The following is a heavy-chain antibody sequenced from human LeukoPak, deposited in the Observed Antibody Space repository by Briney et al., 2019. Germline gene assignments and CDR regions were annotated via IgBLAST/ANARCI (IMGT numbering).Heavy chain of an antibody. CDR2: ISYDGSNK. CDR1: GFTFSSYG. Sequence: GGSLRLSCAASGFTFSSYGMHWVRQAPGKGLEWVAVISYDGSNKYYADSVKGRFTISRDNSKNTLYLQMNSLRAEDTAVYYCAKDTTKAYLINWFDPWGQGTLVTVSS. V-gene: IGHV3-30*18. CDR3: AKDTTKAYLINWFDP. D-gene: IGHD2/OR15-2a*01. J-gene: IGHJ5*02.